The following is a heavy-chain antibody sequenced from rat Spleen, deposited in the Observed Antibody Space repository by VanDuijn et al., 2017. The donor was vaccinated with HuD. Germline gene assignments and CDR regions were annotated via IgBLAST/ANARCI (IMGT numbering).Heavy chain of an antibody. V-gene: IGHV5-29*01. D-gene: IGHD1-2*01. J-gene: IGHJ3*01. CDR2: IIYDGSRT. CDR1: GFTFNNYW. CDR3: ARGGSIYGNWFAY. Sequence: EVQLVESGGGLVQPGRSLKLSCVASGFTFNNYWMGWVRQAPKKGLEWVATIIYDGSRTYSRDSVKGRFTISRNNAKSTLYLQMDSLRSEDTATFYCARGGSIYGNWFAYWGQGTLVTVSS.